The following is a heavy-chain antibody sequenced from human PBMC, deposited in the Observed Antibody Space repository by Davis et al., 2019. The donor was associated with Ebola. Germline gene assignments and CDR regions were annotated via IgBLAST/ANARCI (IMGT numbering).Heavy chain of an antibody. CDR2: IYPGDGST. Sequence: ASVKVSCKASGYTFDNYALNWVRQAPGQGLEWLGIIYPGDGSTNYAPRFRGRLTMTRDTSTSTLYLELSGLRSDDTAVYYCARDIDSTSCLYDWGQGTLVTVSS. V-gene: IGHV1-46*02. D-gene: IGHD2-2*01. CDR1: GYTFDNYA. J-gene: IGHJ4*02. CDR3: ARDIDSTSCLYD.